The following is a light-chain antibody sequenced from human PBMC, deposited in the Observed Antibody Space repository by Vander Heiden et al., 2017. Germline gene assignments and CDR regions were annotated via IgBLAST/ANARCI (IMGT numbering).Light chain of an antibody. Sequence: QTGVTQERSPTVSLGGTVTLNCASSAAALTSGYYPNWFQQKPGQAPMALTYSTLNHQSWTPARFSGSLLGGKAALTLSGVQPEDEAEYYCLPYYGTAYVFGTGTKVTVL. CDR1: AAALTSGYY. J-gene: IGLJ1*01. CDR3: LPYYGTAYV. CDR2: STL. V-gene: IGLV7-43*01.